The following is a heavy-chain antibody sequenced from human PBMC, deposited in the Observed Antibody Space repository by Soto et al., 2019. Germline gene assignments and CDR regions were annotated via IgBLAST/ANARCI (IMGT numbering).Heavy chain of an antibody. J-gene: IGHJ6*02. V-gene: IGHV3-23*01. CDR1: GFTFSSYA. CDR2: IRGSGAST. D-gene: IGHD2-15*01. Sequence: GGSLRLSCAASGFTFSSYAMNWVRQVPGKGLEWVSGIRGSGASTYFADSVKGRFAISRDNSKNTLYLQMYSLRAEDTAVYYCSKDLGDVGSWLSYYYAMDVWGQGTTVTVSS. CDR3: SKDLGDVGSWLSYYYAMDV.